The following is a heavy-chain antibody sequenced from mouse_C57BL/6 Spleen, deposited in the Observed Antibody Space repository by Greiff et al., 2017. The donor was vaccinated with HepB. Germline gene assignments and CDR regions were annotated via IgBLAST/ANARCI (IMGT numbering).Heavy chain of an antibody. CDR1: GFSFNTYA. V-gene: IGHV10-1*01. J-gene: IGHJ2*01. Sequence: EVQRVESGGGLVQPKGSLKLSCAASGFSFNTYAMNWIRQAPGKGLEWVARIRSKSNNYATYYADSVKDRFTISRDDSESMLYLQMNNLKTEDTAMYYCVRQDPYYFDYWGQGTTLTVSS. CDR2: IRSKSNNYAT. CDR3: VRQDPYYFDY.